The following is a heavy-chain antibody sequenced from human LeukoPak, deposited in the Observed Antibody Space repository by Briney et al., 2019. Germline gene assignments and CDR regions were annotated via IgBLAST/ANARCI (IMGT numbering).Heavy chain of an antibody. J-gene: IGHJ4*02. CDR2: INKDGRTT. Sequence: GGSLRLSCAASGFTFSSHWMHWVRQPPGKGLVWVSRINKDGRTTNYADSVKGRFTISRDNAKNTLYLQLDSLRVEDTAIYHCARDLNYNQADYWGQGTLVTVSS. CDR1: GFTFSSHW. D-gene: IGHD1-1*01. V-gene: IGHV3-74*01. CDR3: ARDLNYNQADY.